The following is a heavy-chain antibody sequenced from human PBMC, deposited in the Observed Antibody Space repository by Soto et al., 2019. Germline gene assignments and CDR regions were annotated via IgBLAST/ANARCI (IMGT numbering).Heavy chain of an antibody. D-gene: IGHD2-15*01. V-gene: IGHV1-69*13. CDR3: ARDKQKWSRFRNYYYYGMDV. Sequence: ASVKVSCKASGGTFSSYAISWVRQAPGQGLEWMGGIIPIFGTANYAQKFQGRDTITADESTSTAYMELSSLRSEDTAVYYCARDKQKWSRFRNYYYYGMDVWGQGTTVTVSS. J-gene: IGHJ6*02. CDR1: GGTFSSYA. CDR2: IIPIFGTA.